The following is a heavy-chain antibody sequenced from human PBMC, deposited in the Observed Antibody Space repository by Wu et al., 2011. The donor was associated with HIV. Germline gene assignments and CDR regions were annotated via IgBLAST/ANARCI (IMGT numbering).Heavy chain of an antibody. CDR2: VNPEDGDT. CDR1: GYTFTDYY. V-gene: IGHV1-69-2*01. Sequence: VQLVQSGAGVKKPGTAVKVSCKVSGYTFTDYYMHWVRQAPGGGLEWMGLVNPEDGDTLYAEKFQGRVTITADTSTDTAHMELTTLRSEDTATYFCASLQQIVPDYEDTSGLAAFDVWGQGTLV. J-gene: IGHJ3*01. D-gene: IGHD3-22*01. CDR3: ASLQQIVPDYEDTSGLAAFDV.